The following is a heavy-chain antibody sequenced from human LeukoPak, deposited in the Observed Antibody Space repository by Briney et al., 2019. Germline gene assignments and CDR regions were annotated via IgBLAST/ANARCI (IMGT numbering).Heavy chain of an antibody. J-gene: IGHJ4*02. Sequence: SETLSLTCTVSGGSISSYYWSWIRQPPGKGLEWIGYIYYSGSTNYNPSLKSRVTISVDTSKNQFSLKLSSVTAADTAVYYSARGESPYYDSSGYYQGYWGQGTLVTVSS. CDR1: GGSISSYY. CDR2: IYYSGST. CDR3: ARGESPYYDSSGYYQGY. D-gene: IGHD3-22*01. V-gene: IGHV4-59*01.